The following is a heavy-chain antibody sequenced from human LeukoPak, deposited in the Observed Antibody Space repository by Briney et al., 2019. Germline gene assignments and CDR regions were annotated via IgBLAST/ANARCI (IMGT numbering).Heavy chain of an antibody. CDR1: GYTFTGYY. D-gene: IGHD5-18*01. V-gene: IGHV1-2*04. J-gene: IGHJ6*02. Sequence: ASVKVSCKASGYTFTGYYMHWVRQAPGQGLEWMGWINPNSGGTNYAQKFQGWVTMARDTSISTAYTELSRLRSDDTAVYYCARDRRYSYGDPFAYYYYGMDVWGQGTTDTVSS. CDR3: ARDRRYSYGDPFAYYYYGMDV. CDR2: INPNSGGT.